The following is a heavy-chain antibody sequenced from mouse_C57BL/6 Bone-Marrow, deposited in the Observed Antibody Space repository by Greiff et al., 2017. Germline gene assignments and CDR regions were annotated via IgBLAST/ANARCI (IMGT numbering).Heavy chain of an antibody. J-gene: IGHJ1*03. D-gene: IGHD3-3*01. CDR2: IDPSDSET. V-gene: IGHV1-52*01. Sequence: QVQLQQPGAELVRPGSSVKLSCKASGYTFTSYWMHWVKQRPRQGLEWIGNIDPSDSETHYNQKFKGKATLTVDKSSSTAYMQLSSLTSEDSAVYYCASRPGPRYFDVWGTGTTVTVSS. CDR1: GYTFTSYW. CDR3: ASRPGPRYFDV.